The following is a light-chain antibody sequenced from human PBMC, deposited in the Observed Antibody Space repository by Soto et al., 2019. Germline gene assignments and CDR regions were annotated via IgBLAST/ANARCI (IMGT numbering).Light chain of an antibody. CDR1: QSVSSN. CDR2: DAS. CDR3: QHYNSYSEA. Sequence: EIVMTQSPATLSVSPGERATLSCRASQSVSSNLAWYQQKPGQAPRLLIYDASNRATGIPARFSGSGSGTEFTLTISSLQPDDFATCYCQHYNSYSEAFGQGTKVDIK. J-gene: IGKJ1*01. V-gene: IGKV3D-15*01.